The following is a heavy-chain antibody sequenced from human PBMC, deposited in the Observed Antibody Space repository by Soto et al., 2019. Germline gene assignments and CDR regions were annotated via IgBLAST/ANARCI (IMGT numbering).Heavy chain of an antibody. D-gene: IGHD4-17*01. Sequence: QVQLVESGGGVVQPGRSLRLSCAASGFTFSSYAMHWVRQAPGKGLEWVAVISYDGSNKYYADSVKGRFTISRDNSKNTLYLQMNSLRAEDTAVYYCARDFSFRYYGDYYFDYWGQGTLVTVSS. CDR1: GFTFSSYA. CDR3: ARDFSFRYYGDYYFDY. J-gene: IGHJ4*02. V-gene: IGHV3-30-3*01. CDR2: ISYDGSNK.